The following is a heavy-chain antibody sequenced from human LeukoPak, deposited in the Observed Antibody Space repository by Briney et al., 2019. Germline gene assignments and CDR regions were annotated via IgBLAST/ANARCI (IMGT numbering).Heavy chain of an antibody. J-gene: IGHJ4*02. Sequence: PSETLSLTCTVSGGSISSYYWSWIRQPPGKGLEWIGEINHSGSTNYNPSLKSRVTISVDTSKNQFSLKLSSVTAADTAVYYCARGPPPYYYDSSGYYSLFDYWGQGTLVTVSS. CDR1: GGSISSYY. CDR2: INHSGST. V-gene: IGHV4-34*01. D-gene: IGHD3-22*01. CDR3: ARGPPPYYYDSSGYYSLFDY.